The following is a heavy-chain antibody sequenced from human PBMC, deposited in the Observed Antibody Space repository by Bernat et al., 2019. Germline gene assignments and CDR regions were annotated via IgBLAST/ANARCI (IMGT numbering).Heavy chain of an antibody. Sequence: EVQLVESGGGLVKPGRSLRLSCTASGFTFGDYAMSWFRQAPGKGLEWVGFIRSKAYGGTTEYAASVKGRFTISRDDSKSIAYPQINSLKTEDAAVYYCTRPEVVVVAAILYYYGMDVWGQGTTVTVS. CDR1: GFTFGDYA. D-gene: IGHD2-15*01. V-gene: IGHV3-49*05. CDR2: IRSKAYGGTT. CDR3: TRPEVVVVAAILYYYGMDV. J-gene: IGHJ6*02.